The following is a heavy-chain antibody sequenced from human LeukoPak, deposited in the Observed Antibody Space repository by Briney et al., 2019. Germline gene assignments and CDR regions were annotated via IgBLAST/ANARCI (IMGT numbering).Heavy chain of an antibody. D-gene: IGHD4-23*01. Sequence: PSETLSLTCTVSGGSISSGGDYWSWIRQHPGKGLEWIGYISYSGTTYYSPSLQSRITIPLDTSKNQFSLELSSVTAADTAVYYCARAAWRGSNSRDAFDIWGLGTVVTVSS. CDR2: ISYSGTT. V-gene: IGHV4-31*03. J-gene: IGHJ3*02. CDR1: GGSISSGGDY. CDR3: ARAAWRGSNSRDAFDI.